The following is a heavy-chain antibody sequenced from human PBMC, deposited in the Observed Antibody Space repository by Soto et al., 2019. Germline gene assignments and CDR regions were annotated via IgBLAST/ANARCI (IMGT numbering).Heavy chain of an antibody. CDR2: IYPGDSDT. J-gene: IGHJ5*02. CDR1: GYSFTSYW. V-gene: IGHV5-51*01. D-gene: IGHD3-10*01. CDR3: ARSKPTMVRGVTWLDP. Sequence: GESLKISCKGSGYSFTSYWIGWVRQMPGKGLEWMGIIYPGDSDTRYSPSFQGQVTISADKSVSTAYLQWSSLKASDTAMYYCARSKPTMVRGVTWLDPWGQGTLVTVSS.